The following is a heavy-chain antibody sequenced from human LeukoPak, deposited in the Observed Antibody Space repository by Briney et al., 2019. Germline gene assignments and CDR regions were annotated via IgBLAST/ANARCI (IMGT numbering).Heavy chain of an antibody. V-gene: IGHV1-24*01. J-gene: IGHJ4*02. CDR3: VASSPQNWRAHDY. D-gene: IGHD1-1*01. CDR2: FDPEDGET. Sequence: GASVKVSCKVSGYTLSEFSMHWVRQAPGKGLEWMGGFDPEDGETIYAQKFQGRVSMTEDTSTDTAYMELSSLRSEDTAVYYCVASSPQNWRAHDYWGQGTLVTVSS. CDR1: GYTLSEFS.